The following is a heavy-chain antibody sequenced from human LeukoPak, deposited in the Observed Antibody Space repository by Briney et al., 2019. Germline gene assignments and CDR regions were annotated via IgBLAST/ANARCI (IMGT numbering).Heavy chain of an antibody. D-gene: IGHD3-22*01. CDR2: IRGSGGST. Sequence: GGSLRLSCAASGFTFSSYAMSWVRQAPGKGLEWVSAIRGSGGSTYYADSMKGRFTISRDNSKNTLYLQMNSLRAEDTAVYYCAKDLPDSSGYYDYWGQGTLVTVSS. V-gene: IGHV3-23*01. CDR1: GFTFSSYA. J-gene: IGHJ4*02. CDR3: AKDLPDSSGYYDY.